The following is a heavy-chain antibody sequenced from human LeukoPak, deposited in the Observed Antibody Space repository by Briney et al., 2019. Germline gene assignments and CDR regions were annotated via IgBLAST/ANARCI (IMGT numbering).Heavy chain of an antibody. CDR3: ARDALDVLRFLEWPPPDYYYYMDV. CDR2: IYTSGST. V-gene: IGHV4-4*07. J-gene: IGHJ6*03. Sequence: PSETLSLTCTVSGGSISSYYWSWIRQPAGKGLEWIGRIYTSGSTNYNPSLKSRVTMSVDTSKNQFSLKLSSVTAADTAVYYCARDALDVLRFLEWPPPDYYYYMDVWGKGTTVTVSS. CDR1: GGSISSYY. D-gene: IGHD3-3*01.